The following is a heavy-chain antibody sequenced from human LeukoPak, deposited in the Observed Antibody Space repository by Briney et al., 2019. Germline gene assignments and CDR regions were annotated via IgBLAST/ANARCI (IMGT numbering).Heavy chain of an antibody. CDR1: GGSFSGYY. Sequence: PSETLSLTCAVYGGSFSGYYWSWIRQPPGKGLEGIGEINHSGSTNYNPSLKSRVTISVDTSKTQFSLKLSSVTAADTAVYYCASGSRVRPFYYGSGSYYHYFDYWGQGTLVTVSS. CDR2: INHSGST. J-gene: IGHJ4*02. V-gene: IGHV4-34*01. D-gene: IGHD3-10*01. CDR3: ASGSRVRPFYYGSGSYYHYFDY.